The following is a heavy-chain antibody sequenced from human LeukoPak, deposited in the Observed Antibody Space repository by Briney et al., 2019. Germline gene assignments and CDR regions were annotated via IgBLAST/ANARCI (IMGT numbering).Heavy chain of an antibody. CDR2: INPNSGGT. CDR3: ARGSVGARSNYVGARHYYFDY. CDR1: GYTITGYY. D-gene: IGHD4-11*01. J-gene: IGHJ4*02. V-gene: IGHV1-2*04. Sequence: ASVKVSCKASGYTITGYYMHWVRQAPGQGLEWMGWINPNSGGTNYAQKFQGWVTMTRDTSISTAYMELSRLRSDDTAVYYCARGSVGARSNYVGARHYYFDYWGQGTLVTVSS.